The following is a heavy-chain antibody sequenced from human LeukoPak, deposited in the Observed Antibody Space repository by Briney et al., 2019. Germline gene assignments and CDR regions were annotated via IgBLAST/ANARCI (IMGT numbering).Heavy chain of an antibody. CDR2: INSSSSYT. J-gene: IGHJ4*02. CDR3: AGTYNWNDALDY. CDR1: GFTFSDYY. D-gene: IGHD1-20*01. V-gene: IGHV3-11*03. Sequence: GGSLRLSCAASGFTFSDYYMSWIRQAPGKGLEWVSYINSSSSYTNYADSVKGRFTISRDNAKNSLYLQMNSLRAEDTAVYYCAGTYNWNDALDYWGQGTLVTVSS.